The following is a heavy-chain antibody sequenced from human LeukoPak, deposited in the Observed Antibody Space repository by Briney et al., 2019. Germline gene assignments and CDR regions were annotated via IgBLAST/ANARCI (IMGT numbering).Heavy chain of an antibody. J-gene: IGHJ4*02. CDR3: AGSGYYYDSSGYPYYFDY. V-gene: IGHV4-59*01. Sequence: SETLSLTCTVSGGSISSYYWSWIRQPPGKGLEWIGYIYYSGSTNYNPSLKSRVTISVDTSKNQFSLKLSSVTAADTAVYYCAGSGYYYDSSGYPYYFDYWGQGTLVTVSS. CDR2: IYYSGST. CDR1: GGSISSYY. D-gene: IGHD3-22*01.